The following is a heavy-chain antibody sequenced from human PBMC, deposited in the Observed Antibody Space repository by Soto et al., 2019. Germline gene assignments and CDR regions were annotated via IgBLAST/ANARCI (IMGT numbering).Heavy chain of an antibody. Sequence: QVQLVQSGAEVKKPGSSVKVSCKASGGTFSSYAISWVRQAPGQGLEWMGGIIPIFGTANYAQKFQGRVTITADESTITAYMELGSLGSEDTAVYYCAADILTGWLFDYWGQGTLVTVSS. CDR1: GGTFSSYA. D-gene: IGHD3-9*01. CDR3: AADILTGWLFDY. J-gene: IGHJ4*02. CDR2: IIPIFGTA. V-gene: IGHV1-69*01.